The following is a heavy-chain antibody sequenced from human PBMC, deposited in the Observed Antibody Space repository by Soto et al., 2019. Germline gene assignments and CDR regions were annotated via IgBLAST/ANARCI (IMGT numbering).Heavy chain of an antibody. CDR3: AKDSGPQLRYFDWPS. CDR1: GFTFISYA. Sequence: PGGSLRLSCAASGFTFISYAMSWVLQAPWKGLEWVSAISGSGGSTYYADSVKGRFTISRDNSKNTLYLQMNSLRAEDTAVYYCAKDSGPQLRYFDWPSWGQGTLVTVSS. J-gene: IGHJ4*02. CDR2: ISGSGGST. D-gene: IGHD3-9*01. V-gene: IGHV3-23*01.